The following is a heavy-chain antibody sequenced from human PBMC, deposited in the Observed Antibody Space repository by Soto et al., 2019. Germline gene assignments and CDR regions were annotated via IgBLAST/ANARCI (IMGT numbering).Heavy chain of an antibody. J-gene: IGHJ6*02. CDR1: GDSISSSTYY. D-gene: IGHD6-6*01. Sequence: SETLSLTCTVSGDSISSSTYYWGWIRQPPGKGLEWIGSMFYSGNTYYNPSLKSRVTLSIDTSKNQFSLKLSSVTAADTAVYYCARSARPEYYYYYGMDVWGQGTTVTVSS. CDR2: MFYSGNT. V-gene: IGHV4-39*01. CDR3: ARSARPEYYYYYGMDV.